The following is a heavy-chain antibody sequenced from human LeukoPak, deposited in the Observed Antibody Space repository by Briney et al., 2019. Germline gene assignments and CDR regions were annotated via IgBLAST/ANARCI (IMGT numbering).Heavy chain of an antibody. CDR3: ARAWGVRGVTINNWFDP. CDR1: GGSFSGYY. CDR2: INRSGST. D-gene: IGHD3-10*01. Sequence: SETLSLTCAVYGGSFSGYYWSWIRQPPGKGLEWIGEINRSGSTNYNPSLKSRVTISVDTSKNQFSLKLSSVTAADTAVYYCARAWGVRGVTINNWFDPWGQGTLVTVSS. V-gene: IGHV4-34*01. J-gene: IGHJ5*02.